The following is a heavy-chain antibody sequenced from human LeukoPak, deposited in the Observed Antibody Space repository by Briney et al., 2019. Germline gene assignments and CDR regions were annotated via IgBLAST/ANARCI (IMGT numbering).Heavy chain of an antibody. CDR2: IYSGGST. D-gene: IGHD2-15*01. V-gene: IGHV3-53*01. CDR3: ARDPVSSGYFDC. Sequence: GGSLRLSCAASGFTVSNNYMSWVRQAPGKGLEWVSVIYSGGSTYYADSVKGRFTISRDNSRNTLYLQMNSLRAEDTAVYYCARDPVSSGYFDCWGQGTLVTVSS. CDR1: GFTVSNNY. J-gene: IGHJ4*02.